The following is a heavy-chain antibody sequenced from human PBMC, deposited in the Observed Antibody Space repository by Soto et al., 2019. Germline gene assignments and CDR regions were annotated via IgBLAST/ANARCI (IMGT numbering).Heavy chain of an antibody. J-gene: IGHJ6*02. CDR3: ARVPAAGYLYYGMDV. CDR2: VSGSGSDT. CDR1: GFTFNDYY. V-gene: IGHV3-11*06. Sequence: GSLRLSCAASGFTFNDYYMNWIRQAPGKGLEWVSYVSGSGSDTNYADSVRGRFTISRNNAKNSLFLQMNSLRADDTAVYYCARVPAAGYLYYGMDVWGQGTTVTSP. D-gene: IGHD2-2*01.